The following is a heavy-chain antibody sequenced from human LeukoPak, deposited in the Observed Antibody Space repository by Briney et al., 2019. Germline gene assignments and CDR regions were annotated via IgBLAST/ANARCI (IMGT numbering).Heavy chain of an antibody. CDR2: IHLSGRPT. Sequence: GGSLRLSCEASGFAFSIYRRNWVRQAPGKGLEWVAYIHLSGRPTHYADPVNGRLSLSRDNVKNSLYLKMDNLRAEDTAVYYCARDRGYTRTNTGGYPVFDLWGQGTLVTVSS. V-gene: IGHV3-48*04. J-gene: IGHJ4*02. CDR1: GFAFSIYR. D-gene: IGHD2-8*02. CDR3: ARDRGYTRTNTGGYPVFDL.